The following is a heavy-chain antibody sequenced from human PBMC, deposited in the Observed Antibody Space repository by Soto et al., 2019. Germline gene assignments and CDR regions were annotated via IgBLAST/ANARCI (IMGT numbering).Heavy chain of an antibody. J-gene: IGHJ4*02. CDR1: GYTLTSFY. D-gene: IGHD6-6*01. Sequence: QVQLVQPGAEVKKPGASVKLSCKASGYTLTSFYIHWVRQAPGQGLEWMGIINPNGGSTNYAHNFQGRVTMTRDTSTSTVYMDLSSLRSEDTAVYYCARGLASGDYWDQGTLVTVSS. CDR2: INPNGGST. V-gene: IGHV1-46*03. CDR3: ARGLASGDY.